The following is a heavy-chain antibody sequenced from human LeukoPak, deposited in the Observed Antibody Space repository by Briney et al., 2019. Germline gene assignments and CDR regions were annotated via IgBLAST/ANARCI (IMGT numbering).Heavy chain of an antibody. J-gene: IGHJ6*03. CDR2: IYYSGST. Sequence: SQTLSLTCTVSGGSISSGGYYWSWSRQHPGKGLEWIGYIYYSGSTYYNPSLKSRVTISVDTSKNQFSLKLSSVTAADTAVYYCARVRYCSGGSCYSPYYYYYMDVWGKGTTVTVSS. D-gene: IGHD2-15*01. CDR1: GGSISSGGYY. CDR3: ARVRYCSGGSCYSPYYYYYMDV. V-gene: IGHV4-31*03.